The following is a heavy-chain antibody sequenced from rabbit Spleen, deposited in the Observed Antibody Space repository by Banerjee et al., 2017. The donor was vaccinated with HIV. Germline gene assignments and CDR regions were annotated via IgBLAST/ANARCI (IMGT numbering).Heavy chain of an antibody. D-gene: IGHD4-1*01. CDR3: ARDLDGVIGCNFGW. V-gene: IGHV1S45*01. CDR2: INAVTGKA. Sequence: QEQLVESGGGLVKPEGSLTLTCKASGFSFSNKAVMCWVRQAPGKGLEWIACINAVTGKAVYASWAKGRFTFSKTSSTTVTLQMTSLTAADTATYFCARDLDGVIGCNFGWGGPGTLVTVS. J-gene: IGHJ2*01. CDR1: GFSFSNKAV.